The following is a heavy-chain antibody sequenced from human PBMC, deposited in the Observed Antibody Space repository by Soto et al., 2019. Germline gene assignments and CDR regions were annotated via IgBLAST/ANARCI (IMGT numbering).Heavy chain of an antibody. J-gene: IGHJ4*02. CDR3: ARGGRITISQTYYFDY. V-gene: IGHV1-69*01. Sequence: QVQLVQSGAEVKKPGSSVKVSCKASGGTFSSYAISWVRQAPGQGLEWMGGIIHIFGTANYAQKFQGRVTITADESTSTAYMELSSLRSEDTAVYYCARGGRITISQTYYFDYWGQGTLVTVSS. D-gene: IGHD3-3*01. CDR2: IIHIFGTA. CDR1: GGTFSSYA.